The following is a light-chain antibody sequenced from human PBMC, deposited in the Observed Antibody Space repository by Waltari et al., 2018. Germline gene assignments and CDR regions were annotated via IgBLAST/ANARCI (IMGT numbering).Light chain of an antibody. Sequence: EIVLTQSPGTLSLSPGERATLSCRASQTVRTTYLAWYQQKPGQAPTLLIYGASSRATGIPDRFIASGSVKDFSPTISILEPEDFAVYYCQQYNISPLTFGGGTKVEIK. V-gene: IGKV3-20*01. CDR3: QQYNISPLT. J-gene: IGKJ4*01. CDR1: QTVRTTY. CDR2: GAS.